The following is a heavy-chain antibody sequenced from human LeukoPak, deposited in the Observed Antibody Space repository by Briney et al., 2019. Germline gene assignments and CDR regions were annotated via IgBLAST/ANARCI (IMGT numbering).Heavy chain of an antibody. Sequence: ASVTVSCKASGYTFTSYGISWVRQAPGQGLEWMGWISAYNGNTNYAQKLQGRVTITTDKSTSTAYMELRSLRSDDTAVYYCARDVALKAPCDYWGQGTLVTVSS. CDR1: GYTFTSYG. CDR2: ISAYNGNT. V-gene: IGHV1-18*01. CDR3: ARDVALKAPCDY. J-gene: IGHJ4*02. D-gene: IGHD2-15*01.